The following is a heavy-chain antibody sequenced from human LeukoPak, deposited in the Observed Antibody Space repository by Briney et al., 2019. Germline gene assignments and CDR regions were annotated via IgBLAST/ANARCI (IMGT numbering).Heavy chain of an antibody. CDR3: AREAYLGGSGSPGYGMDV. Sequence: ASVTVSCTASGYTFTSYAMHWVRQAPGQRLEWMGWINAGNGNTKYSQKFQGRVTITRDTSASTAYMELSSLRSEDTAVYYCAREAYLGGSGSPGYGMDVWGQGTTVTVSS. J-gene: IGHJ6*02. CDR1: GYTFTSYA. D-gene: IGHD3-10*01. V-gene: IGHV1-3*01. CDR2: INAGNGNT.